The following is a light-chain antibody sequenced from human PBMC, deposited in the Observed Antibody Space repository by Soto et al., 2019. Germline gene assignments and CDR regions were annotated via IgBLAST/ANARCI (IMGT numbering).Light chain of an antibody. V-gene: IGKV3-11*01. CDR2: AAS. Sequence: EVVLTQSPATLSLSPGERATLSCRASENVRTFVDWYQQKPGQAPRILIFAASSRATGIPDRFSGSGSGTDFTLTISSLEPEDFAVYYCQQRSNWSWTFGQGTKVDI. CDR3: QQRSNWSWT. CDR1: ENVRTF. J-gene: IGKJ1*01.